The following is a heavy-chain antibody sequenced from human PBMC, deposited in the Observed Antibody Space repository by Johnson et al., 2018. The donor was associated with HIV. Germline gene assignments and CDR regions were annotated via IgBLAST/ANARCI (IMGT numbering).Heavy chain of an antibody. CDR2: ISFDGNTR. Sequence: QVQLVESGGGVVQPGRSLRLSCAASGFPFSSYAMHWVRQAPGRGLEWVALISFDGNTRFFGDSMKGRLTISRDNSNNTLYLQMNSLRAEDAALYYCARARIGVRPAGVFDMWGQGTRVTVSS. CDR3: ARARIGVRPAGVFDM. J-gene: IGHJ3*02. CDR1: GFPFSSYA. D-gene: IGHD3-3*01. V-gene: IGHV3-30-3*01.